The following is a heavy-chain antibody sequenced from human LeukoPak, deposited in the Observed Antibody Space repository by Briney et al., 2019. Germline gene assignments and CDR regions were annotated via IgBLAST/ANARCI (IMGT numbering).Heavy chain of an antibody. V-gene: IGHV3-30*02. J-gene: IGHJ4*02. CDR1: GITFRSYG. D-gene: IGHD6-6*01. CDR2: IWYDGSNK. Sequence: GGSLRLSCAASGITFRSYGMHWVRQAPGKGLEWVAFIWYDGSNKYYADSVKGRFTISRDNSRNTLFLQMNSLRAEDTAVYYCAKASAGYSSSFWGQGTLVTVSS. CDR3: AKASAGYSSSF.